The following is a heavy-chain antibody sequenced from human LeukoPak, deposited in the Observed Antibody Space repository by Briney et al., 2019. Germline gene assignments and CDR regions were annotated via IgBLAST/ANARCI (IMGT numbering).Heavy chain of an antibody. CDR1: GYTLTELS. V-gene: IGHV1-24*01. CDR3: ATSTTAMVTIDFDY. J-gene: IGHJ4*02. D-gene: IGHD5-18*01. CDR2: FDPEDGET. Sequence: ASVKVSCKVSGYTLTELSMHWVRQAPGKGLERMGGFDPEDGETIYAQKFQGRVTMTEDTSTDTAYMELSSLRSEDTAVYYCATSTTAMVTIDFDYWGQGTLVTVSS.